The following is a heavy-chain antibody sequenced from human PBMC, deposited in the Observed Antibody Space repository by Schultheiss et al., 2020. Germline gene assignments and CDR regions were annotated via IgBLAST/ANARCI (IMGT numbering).Heavy chain of an antibody. CDR1: GFTFDDYA. V-gene: IGHV3-23*01. CDR2: ISGSGGST. J-gene: IGHJ6*02. CDR3: AKAIPNYYYYGLDV. D-gene: IGHD2-21*01. Sequence: GGSLRLSCAASGFTFDDYAMHWVRQAPGKGLEWVSAISGSGGSTYYADSVKGRFTISRDNSKNTLFLQMNSLRAEDTALYYCAKAIPNYYYYGLDVWGQGTTVNV.